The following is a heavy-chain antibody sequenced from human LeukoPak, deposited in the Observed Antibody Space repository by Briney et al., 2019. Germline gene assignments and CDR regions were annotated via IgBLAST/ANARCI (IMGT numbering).Heavy chain of an antibody. J-gene: IGHJ4*02. D-gene: IGHD3-22*01. CDR2: ISGSGGST. CDR3: AKDYYDSSGYYYWFDY. V-gene: IGHV3-23*01. Sequence: GGSLRLSCAAPGFTFSSYAMSWVRQAPGKGLEWVSAISGSGGSTYYADSVKGRFTISRDNSKNTLYLQMNSLRAEDTAVYYCAKDYYDSSGYYYWFDYWGQGTLVTVSS. CDR1: GFTFSSYA.